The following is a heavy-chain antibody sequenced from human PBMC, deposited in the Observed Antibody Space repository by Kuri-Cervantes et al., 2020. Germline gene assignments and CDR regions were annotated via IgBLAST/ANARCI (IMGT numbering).Heavy chain of an antibody. CDR3: ARGNLERGPERCSSTSCYKKRWNFDF. CDR2: ITPFNGNT. CDR1: GYTFTYSY. Sequence: SVKVSCKAAGYTFTYSYLNWVRQAPGQTLEWLGWITPFNGNTNYGQKFQCRVTITTDESTSTAYMELSSLRSEETAVYYYARGNLERGPERCSSTSCYKKRWNFDFWGQGTLVTVSS. J-gene: IGHJ4*02. V-gene: IGHV1-45*02. D-gene: IGHD2-2*02.